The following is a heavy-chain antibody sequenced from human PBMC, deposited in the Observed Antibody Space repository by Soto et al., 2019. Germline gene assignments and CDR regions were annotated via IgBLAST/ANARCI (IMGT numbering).Heavy chain of an antibody. CDR1: GFTVSDYY. CDR2: ISSSGSTI. V-gene: IGHV3-11*01. CDR3: ASIAAALSPTWFDP. D-gene: IGHD6-13*01. J-gene: IGHJ5*02. Sequence: PGGSLRLSCAASGFTVSDYYMSWIRQAPGKGLEWVSYISSSGSTIYYADSVKGRFTISRDNAKNSLYLQMNSLRAEDTAVYYCASIAAALSPTWFDPWGQGTLVTVSS.